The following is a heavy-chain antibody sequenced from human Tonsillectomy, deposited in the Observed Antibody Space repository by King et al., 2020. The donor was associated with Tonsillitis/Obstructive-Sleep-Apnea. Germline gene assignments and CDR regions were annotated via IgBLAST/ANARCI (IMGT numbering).Heavy chain of an antibody. D-gene: IGHD1-1*01. V-gene: IGHV3-30*04. Sequence: VQLVESGGGVVQPGRSLRLSCAASGFTFSSYTMHWVRQAPGKGLEWVAVISYDGSDKYYADSVKGRFTISSDNSKNTLYLQMNSLRAEDTAVYYCARDTTGTTDYWGQGTLVTVSP. CDR2: ISYDGSDK. CDR3: ARDTTGTTDY. CDR1: GFTFSSYT. J-gene: IGHJ4*02.